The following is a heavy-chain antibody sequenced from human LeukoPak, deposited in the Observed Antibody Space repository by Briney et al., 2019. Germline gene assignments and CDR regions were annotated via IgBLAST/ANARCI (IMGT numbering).Heavy chain of an antibody. J-gene: IGHJ6*02. CDR1: GFTFSSYA. Sequence: GGSLRLSCAASGFTFSSYAMSWVRQAPGKGLEWVSAISGSGGSTYYADSVKGRFTISRDNSKNTLYLQMNSLRAEDTAVYYCAKASPAHCSSTSCYPALIRSRIVYYYYYGMDVWGQGTTVTVSS. CDR3: AKASPAHCSSTSCYPALIRSRIVYYYYYGMDV. CDR2: ISGSGGST. D-gene: IGHD2-2*01. V-gene: IGHV3-23*01.